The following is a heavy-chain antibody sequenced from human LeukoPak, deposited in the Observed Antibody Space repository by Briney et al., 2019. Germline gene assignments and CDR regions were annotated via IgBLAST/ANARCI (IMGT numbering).Heavy chain of an antibody. J-gene: IGHJ5*02. V-gene: IGHV4-31*03. CDR3: ARANYGDYFNWFDP. Sequence: SGTLSLTCTVSGGSISSGGYYWSWIRQHPGKGLEWIGYIYYSGSTYYNPSLKSRVTISVDTSKNQFSLKLSSVTAADTAVYYCARANYGDYFNWFDPWGQGTLVTVSS. CDR1: GGSISSGGYY. D-gene: IGHD4-17*01. CDR2: IYYSGST.